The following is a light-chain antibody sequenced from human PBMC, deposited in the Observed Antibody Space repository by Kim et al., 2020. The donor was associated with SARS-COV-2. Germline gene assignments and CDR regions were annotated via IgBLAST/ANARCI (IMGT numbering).Light chain of an antibody. CDR3: CSYTTSSTLV. J-gene: IGLJ2*01. V-gene: IGLV2-18*02. CDR1: SSDVGSYNR. CDR2: EVS. Sequence: GQSVTISCTGTSSDVGSYNRVSWYQQPPGTAPKLMIYEVSNRPSGVPDRFSGSKSGSTASLTISGLQAEDEADYYCCSYTTSSTLVFGGGTKLTVL.